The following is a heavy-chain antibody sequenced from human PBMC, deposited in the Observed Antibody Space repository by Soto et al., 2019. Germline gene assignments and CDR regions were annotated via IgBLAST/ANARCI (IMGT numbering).Heavy chain of an antibody. CDR3: AKAQTRYSSSWYFDY. CDR2: ISWNSGSI. Sequence: GGSLRLSCAASGFTFDDYAMHWVRQAPGKGLEWVSGISWNSGSIGYADSVKGRFNISRDNAKNSLYLQMNSLRAEDTALYYCAKAQTRYSSSWYFDYWGQGTLVTVSS. V-gene: IGHV3-9*01. D-gene: IGHD6-13*01. CDR1: GFTFDDYA. J-gene: IGHJ4*02.